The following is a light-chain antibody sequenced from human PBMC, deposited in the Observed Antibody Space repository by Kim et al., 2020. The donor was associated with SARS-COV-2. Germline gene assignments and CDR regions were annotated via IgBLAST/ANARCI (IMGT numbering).Light chain of an antibody. CDR1: SSNIGAGID. J-gene: IGLJ2*01. Sequence: GVTISGRGTSSNIGAGIDVHWYQHSPGKAPKLLIFGSTVRPSGVPDGFSGSRSGTSASLAITGLQTEDEADYYCQSFDSGLSGLLFGGGTQLTVL. CDR3: QSFDSGLSGLL. V-gene: IGLV1-40*01. CDR2: GST.